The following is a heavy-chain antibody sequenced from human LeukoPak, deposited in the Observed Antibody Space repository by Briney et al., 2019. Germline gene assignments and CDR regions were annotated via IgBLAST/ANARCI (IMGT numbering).Heavy chain of an antibody. CDR3: ARGRFGNPLQLQPRRPFDL. D-gene: IGHD1-1*01. Sequence: GPLRLSCAASGFTFSSYWMSWVRQTPGKGLEWIGEINRSGTTNYNPSLGSRVSMSVDTSKSQVSLRLTSVTAADTAIFYCARGRFGNPLQLQPRRPFDLWGQGTAVIVPS. CDR2: INRSGTT. J-gene: IGHJ3*01. V-gene: IGHV4-34*01. CDR1: GFTFSSYW.